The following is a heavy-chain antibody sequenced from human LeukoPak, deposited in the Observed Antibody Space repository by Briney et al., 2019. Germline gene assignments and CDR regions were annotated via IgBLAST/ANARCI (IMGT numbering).Heavy chain of an antibody. CDR3: ARRGGSYDTIDY. D-gene: IGHD1-26*01. CDR1: GGSISSGDYY. Sequence: PSETLSLSCTVSGGSISSGDYYWSWIRQPPGKGLEWIGYIYYSGSTYYNPSLKSRVTISVDTSKNQFSLKLSSVTAADTAVYYCARRGGSYDTIDYWGQGTLVTVSS. J-gene: IGHJ4*02. CDR2: IYYSGST. V-gene: IGHV4-30-4*01.